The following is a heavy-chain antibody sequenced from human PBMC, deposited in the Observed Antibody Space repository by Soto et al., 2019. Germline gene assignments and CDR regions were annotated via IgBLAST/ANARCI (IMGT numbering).Heavy chain of an antibody. CDR2: ISYDGSNK. Sequence: ESGGGVVQPGRSLRLSCAASGFTFSSYAMHRVRQAPGKGLEWVAVISYDGSNKYYADSVKGRFTISRDNSKNTLYLQMNSLRAEDTAVYYCARDAQGVVNNYFDYWGQGTLVTVSS. CDR3: ARDAQGVVNNYFDY. CDR1: GFTFSSYA. D-gene: IGHD3-3*01. V-gene: IGHV3-30-3*01. J-gene: IGHJ4*02.